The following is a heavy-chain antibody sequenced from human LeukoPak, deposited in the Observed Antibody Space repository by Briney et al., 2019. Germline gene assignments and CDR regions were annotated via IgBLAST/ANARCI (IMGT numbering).Heavy chain of an antibody. CDR2: ISMSGTTI. V-gene: IGHV3-48*03. D-gene: IGHD1-26*01. CDR1: GFTFSIYE. CDR3: ARVAYSGSYPDFDS. Sequence: GGSLRLSCAASGFTFSIYEMNWVRQAPGKGLEWVSYISMSGTTIYYADSVKGRFTIARDNAKNSLSLQMNSLRAEDTAVYYCARVAYSGSYPDFDSWGHGTLVTVSS. J-gene: IGHJ4*01.